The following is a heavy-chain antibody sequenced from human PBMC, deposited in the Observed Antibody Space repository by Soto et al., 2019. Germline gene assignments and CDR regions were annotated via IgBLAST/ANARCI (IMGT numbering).Heavy chain of an antibody. CDR2: ISYDGSNE. Sequence: QVQLVESGGGVSQPGRSLRLSCAASGFTFNNYVMHWVRQAPGKGLEWVAAISYDGSNEDYADSVKGRFTISRDNSKNTLYVQTNSLRPEDTAVYYCARGGDVDYWGQGTLVTVSS. V-gene: IGHV3-30-3*01. D-gene: IGHD2-21*02. CDR3: ARGGDVDY. J-gene: IGHJ4*02. CDR1: GFTFNNYV.